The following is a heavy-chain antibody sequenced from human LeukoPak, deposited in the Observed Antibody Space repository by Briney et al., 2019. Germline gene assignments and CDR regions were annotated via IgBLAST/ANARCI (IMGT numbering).Heavy chain of an antibody. Sequence: SETLSLTCTVSGGSISSYYWSWIRQPAGKGLEWIGRIYTSGSTNYNPSLKSRVTISVDTSKNQFSLKLSSVTAADTAVYYCARGPVLLWFGELLGPYYYMDVWGKGTTVTVSS. CDR3: ARGPVLLWFGELLGPYYYMDV. V-gene: IGHV4-4*07. CDR2: IYTSGST. D-gene: IGHD3-10*01. J-gene: IGHJ6*03. CDR1: GGSISSYY.